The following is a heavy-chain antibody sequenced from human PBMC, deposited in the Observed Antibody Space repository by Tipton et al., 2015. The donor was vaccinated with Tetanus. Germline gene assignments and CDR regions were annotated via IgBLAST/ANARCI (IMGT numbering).Heavy chain of an antibody. V-gene: IGHV4-59*01. D-gene: IGHD1-26*01. J-gene: IGHJ6*02. CDR3: ARDLGGRDYYGMDV. CDR1: GGSISSYY. CDR2: IYYSGST. Sequence: TLSLTCTVSGGSISSYYWSWIRQPPGKGLEWIGYIYYSGSTNYNPSLKSRVTISVDTSKNQFSLKLSSVTAADTAVYYCARDLGGRDYYGMDVWGQGTTVTVSS.